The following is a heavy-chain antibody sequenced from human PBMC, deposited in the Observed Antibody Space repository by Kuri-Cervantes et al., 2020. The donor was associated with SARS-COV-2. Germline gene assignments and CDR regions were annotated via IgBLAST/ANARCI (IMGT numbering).Heavy chain of an antibody. J-gene: IGHJ4*02. D-gene: IGHD3-22*01. CDR2: ISSSSSYT. V-gene: IGHV3-11*05. CDR1: GFTFSDYY. Sequence: GGSLRLSCAASGFTFSDYYMSWIRQAPGKGLEWVSYISSSSSYTNYADSVKGRFTISRDNAKNSLYLQMNSLRAEDTAVYYCAKDQDYYDSSGQFDYWGQGALVTVSS. CDR3: AKDQDYYDSSGQFDY.